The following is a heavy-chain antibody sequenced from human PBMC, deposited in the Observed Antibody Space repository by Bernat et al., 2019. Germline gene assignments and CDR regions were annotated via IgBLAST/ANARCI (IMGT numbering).Heavy chain of an antibody. J-gene: IGHJ4*02. CDR2: IYHSGST. Sequence: QVQLQESGPGLVKPSGTLSLTCAVSGGSISSSNWWSWVRQPPGKGVEWIGEIYHSGSTNYNPSLKSRVTISVYKSKNQFSLKLSSVTAADTAVYYCARDDYYDSSGYKPLDYWGQGTLVTVSS. D-gene: IGHD3-22*01. V-gene: IGHV4-4*02. CDR3: ARDDYYDSSGYKPLDY. CDR1: GGSISSSNW.